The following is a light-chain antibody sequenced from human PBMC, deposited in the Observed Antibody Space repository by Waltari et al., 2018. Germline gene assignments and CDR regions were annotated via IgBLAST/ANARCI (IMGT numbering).Light chain of an antibody. J-gene: IGLJ1*01. Sequence: QSALTQPRSVSGSPGQSVTISCTGTSSDVGGYNYVSWYQQHPGKVPKLMIYDVSKRPSGVPGRFSGSKSGNTASRTISGLQAEDEADYYCCSYAGSYSFVFGTGTKVTVL. V-gene: IGLV2-11*01. CDR2: DVS. CDR3: CSYAGSYSFV. CDR1: SSDVGGYNY.